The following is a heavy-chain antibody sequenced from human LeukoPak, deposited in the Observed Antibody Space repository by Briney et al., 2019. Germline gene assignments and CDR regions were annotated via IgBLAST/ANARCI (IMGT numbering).Heavy chain of an antibody. CDR1: GGSLSSYY. J-gene: IGHJ6*02. V-gene: IGHV4-59*08. CDR3: ARHVVYYGMDV. CDR2: IYSGST. Sequence: SQTLSLTCTVSGGSLSSYYWSWIRQPPGKGLEWIGYIYSGSTNYNPSLKSRVTISVDTSKNQFSLKLSSVTAADTAVYYCARHVVYYGMDVWGQGTTVTVSS. D-gene: IGHD2-15*01.